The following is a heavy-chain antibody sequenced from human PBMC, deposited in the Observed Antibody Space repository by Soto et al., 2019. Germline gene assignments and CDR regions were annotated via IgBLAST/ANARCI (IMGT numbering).Heavy chain of an antibody. CDR2: ISAYNGNT. CDR1: GGTFSSYA. Sequence: QVQLVQSGAEVKKPGSSVKVSCKASGGTFSSYAISWVRQAPGQGLEWMGWISAYNGNTNYAQKLQGRVTMTTDTSTSTAYMELRSLRSDDTAVYYCARPWIQLWLNAFDIWGQGTMVTVSS. J-gene: IGHJ3*02. CDR3: ARPWIQLWLNAFDI. D-gene: IGHD5-18*01. V-gene: IGHV1-18*01.